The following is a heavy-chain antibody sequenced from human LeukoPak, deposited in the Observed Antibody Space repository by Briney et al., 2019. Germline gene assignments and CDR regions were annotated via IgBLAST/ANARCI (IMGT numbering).Heavy chain of an antibody. CDR1: GFTFSSYA. Sequence: PGGSLRLSCSASGFTFSSYAMYWVRQAPGKGLEYVSVISNNGGSTDYADSVKGRFTISRDNSKNTLYLQTSNLRAEDTAVYYCVATTVKNWGQGTLVTVSS. V-gene: IGHV3-64D*06. CDR2: ISNNGGST. J-gene: IGHJ4*02. D-gene: IGHD4-17*01. CDR3: VATTVKN.